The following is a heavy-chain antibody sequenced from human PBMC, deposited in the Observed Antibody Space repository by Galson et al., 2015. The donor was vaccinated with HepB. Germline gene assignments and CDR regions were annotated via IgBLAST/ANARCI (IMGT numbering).Heavy chain of an antibody. J-gene: IGHJ6*02. CDR3: ARSADRTIYGVVIGGMDV. Sequence: SVKVSCKASGYTFSSHAIHWVRQAPGHRFKWMGWISAGNGNTKYSQKFQGRVTISSDTSARTAYMELSSLTSEDTAVYYCARSADRTIYGVVIGGMDVWGQGTTVTVSS. CDR2: ISAGNGNT. V-gene: IGHV1-3*01. CDR1: GYTFSSHA. D-gene: IGHD3-3*01.